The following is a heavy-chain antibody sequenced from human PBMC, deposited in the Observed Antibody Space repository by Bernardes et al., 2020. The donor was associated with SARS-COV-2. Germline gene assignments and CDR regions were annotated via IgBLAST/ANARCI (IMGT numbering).Heavy chain of an antibody. CDR3: ATSIVVVTLSGFDM. D-gene: IGHD2-21*02. CDR2: FDPEDGKP. J-gene: IGHJ3*02. V-gene: IGHV1-24*01. Sequence: ASVKVSCKVSGYSLSELSMHWVRQSPGNGLEWMGGFDPEDGKPRLGLKFQGRLTMTEDTSTDTVYVEMSSLRSEDTAIYYCATSIVVVTLSGFDMWGQGTVVTVSS. CDR1: GYSLSELS.